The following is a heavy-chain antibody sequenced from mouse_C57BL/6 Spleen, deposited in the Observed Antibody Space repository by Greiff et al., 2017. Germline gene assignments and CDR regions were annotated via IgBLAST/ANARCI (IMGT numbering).Heavy chain of an antibody. CDR1: GYTFTSYD. CDR3: ARGNGYYEDYAMDY. D-gene: IGHD2-3*01. CDR2: IYPGDGST. V-gene: IGHV1-85*01. J-gene: IGHJ4*01. Sequence: QVQLQQSGPELVKPGASVQLSCKASGYTFTSYDINWVKQRPGQGLEWIGWIYPGDGSTKYNEKFKGKATLTVDTSSSTAYMELHSLTSEDSAVYFCARGNGYYEDYAMDYWGQGTSVTVAS.